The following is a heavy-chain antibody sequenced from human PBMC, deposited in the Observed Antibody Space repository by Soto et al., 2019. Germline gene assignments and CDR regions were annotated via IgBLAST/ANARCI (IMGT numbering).Heavy chain of an antibody. CDR1: GYTFTSYY. V-gene: IGHV1-46*01. CDR3: ARDHDYGDHYYYYGMDV. J-gene: IGHJ6*02. Sequence: ASVKVSCKASGYTFTSYYMHWVRQAPGQGLEWMGIINPSGGSTSYAQKFQGRVTMTRDTSTSTVYMELSSLRSEDTAVYYCARDHDYGDHYYYYGMDVWGQGTTVTVSS. D-gene: IGHD4-17*01. CDR2: INPSGGST.